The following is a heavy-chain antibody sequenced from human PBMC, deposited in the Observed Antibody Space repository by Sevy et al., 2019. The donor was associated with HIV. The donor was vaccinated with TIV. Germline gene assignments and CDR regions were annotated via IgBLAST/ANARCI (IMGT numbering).Heavy chain of an antibody. CDR1: GFTFSGSA. V-gene: IGHV3-73*01. CDR2: IRMKANAYAT. D-gene: IGHD1-26*01. Sequence: GGSLRLSCAASGFTFSGSAMHWARQASGKGLEWVGRIRMKANAYATSYATSVKGRFTVSGDDSKNTGYLQMNNLKTDDTALYYCAYSGSSSEGYYFDYWGQGTLVTVSS. J-gene: IGHJ4*02. CDR3: AYSGSSSEGYYFDY.